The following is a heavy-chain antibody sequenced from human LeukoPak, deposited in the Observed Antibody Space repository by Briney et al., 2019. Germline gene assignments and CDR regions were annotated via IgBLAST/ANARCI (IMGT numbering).Heavy chain of an antibody. CDR2: MSSSAITI. J-gene: IGHJ4*02. D-gene: IGHD5-24*01. V-gene: IGHV3-48*01. Sequence: GGSLRLSCAASGFTFSTYSMTWVRQAPGKGLECVSYMSSSAITIYYADSVKGRFTISRDNAKNSLYLQMNSLRAEDTAVYYCAKTNGYWGFDYWGQGTLVTVSS. CDR3: AKTNGYWGFDY. CDR1: GFTFSTYS.